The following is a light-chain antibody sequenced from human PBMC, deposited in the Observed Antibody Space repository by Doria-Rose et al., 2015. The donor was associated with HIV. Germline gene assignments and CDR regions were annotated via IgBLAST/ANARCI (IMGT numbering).Light chain of an antibody. J-gene: IGKJ1*01. V-gene: IGKV1-8*01. CDR1: QDISNY. Sequence: AIRMTQSPSSLSASTGGRVTITCRASQDISNYLAWCQQKPGKAPKPLIYAASTLQSGVPSRFSGSGSGTDFTLTISYLQSEDFATYYCQQYYSYPPTFGQGTKVGVK. CDR3: QQYYSYPPT. CDR2: AAS.